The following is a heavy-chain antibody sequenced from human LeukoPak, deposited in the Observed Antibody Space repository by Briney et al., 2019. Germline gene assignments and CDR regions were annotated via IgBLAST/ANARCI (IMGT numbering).Heavy chain of an antibody. Sequence: SETLSLTCTVSGGAISFYYWSWIRQPPGKGLDWIAYMYYSGSTNYNPSLKSRVTISVDTSKNQFSLKPSSVTAADTAVYYCARGGSIVGATPHDTFDIWGQGTMVTVSS. CDR1: GGAISFYY. CDR2: MYYSGST. V-gene: IGHV4-59*01. D-gene: IGHD1-26*01. CDR3: ARGGSIVGATPHDTFDI. J-gene: IGHJ3*02.